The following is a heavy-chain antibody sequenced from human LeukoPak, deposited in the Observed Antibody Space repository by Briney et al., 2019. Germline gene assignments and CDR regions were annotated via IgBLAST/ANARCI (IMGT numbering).Heavy chain of an antibody. CDR3: AKGLSIAVAGTDY. D-gene: IGHD6-19*01. Sequence: GGSLRLSCAASGFTFSSYAMSWVRQAPGKGLEWVSAISGSGGSTYYADSVKSRLTISRDNSKNTLYLQMNSLRAEDTAVYYCAKGLSIAVAGTDYWGQGTLVTVSS. J-gene: IGHJ4*02. CDR2: ISGSGGST. V-gene: IGHV3-23*01. CDR1: GFTFSSYA.